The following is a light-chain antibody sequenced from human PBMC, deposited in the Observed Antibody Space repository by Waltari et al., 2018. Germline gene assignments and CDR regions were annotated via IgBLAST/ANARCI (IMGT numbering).Light chain of an antibody. CDR2: GAS. CDR3: QQYGSSLYT. V-gene: IGKV3-20*01. Sequence: ENVLTQSPGTLSLSLGEGSTLPCMASQSVSSSYLAWYQQKPGQAPRLLIYGASSRATGIPDRFSGSGSGTDFTLTISRLEPEDFAVYYCQQYGSSLYTFGQGTKLEI. CDR1: QSVSSSY. J-gene: IGKJ2*01.